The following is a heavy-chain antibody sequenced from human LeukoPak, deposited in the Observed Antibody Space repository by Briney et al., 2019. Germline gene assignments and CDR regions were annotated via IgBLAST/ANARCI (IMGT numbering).Heavy chain of an antibody. CDR3: ARHPWLVDGDFQVDY. D-gene: IGHD4-17*01. CDR1: GGSISSYY. Sequence: SETLSLTCTVSGGSISSYYWSWIRQPPGKGLEWIGYIYYSGSTNYNPSLKSRVTISVDTSKNQFSLELSSVTAADTAVYYCARHPWLVDGDFQVDYWGQGTLVTVSS. J-gene: IGHJ4*02. V-gene: IGHV4-59*08. CDR2: IYYSGST.